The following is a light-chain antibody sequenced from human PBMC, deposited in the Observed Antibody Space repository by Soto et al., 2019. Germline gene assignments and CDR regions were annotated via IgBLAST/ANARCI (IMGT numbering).Light chain of an antibody. CDR3: QQVESYPST. CDR1: QGISSF. J-gene: IGKJ4*01. Sequence: IQLTHTPSSLSASVGDRVTITFRASQGISSFLAWYQQKPGKAPKPLIYAASSLQSGVPSRFSGSGFGTDFTLTITSLQPEDFATYYCQQVESYPSTFGGGTKVDIK. CDR2: AAS. V-gene: IGKV1-9*01.